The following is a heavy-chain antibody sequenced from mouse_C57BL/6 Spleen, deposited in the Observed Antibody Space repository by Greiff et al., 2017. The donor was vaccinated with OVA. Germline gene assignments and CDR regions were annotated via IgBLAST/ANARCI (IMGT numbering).Heavy chain of an antibody. D-gene: IGHD1-1*01. V-gene: IGHV1-15*01. CDR3: TRRIYYGSSYWYFDV. CDR1: GYTFTDYE. J-gene: IGHJ1*03. Sequence: QVQLQQSGAELVRPGASVTLSCKASGYTFTDYEMHWVKQTPVHGLEWIGAIDPETGGTAYNQKFKGKAILTADKSSSTAYMELRSLTSEDSAFYYCTRRIYYGSSYWYFDVWGTGTTVTVSS. CDR2: IDPETGGT.